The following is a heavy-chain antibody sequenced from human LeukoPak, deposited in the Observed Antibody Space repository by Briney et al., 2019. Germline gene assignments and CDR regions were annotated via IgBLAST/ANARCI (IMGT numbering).Heavy chain of an antibody. D-gene: IGHD3-10*01. CDR3: GRALGHYGSGSYYSDF. CDR2: INWNGGGT. J-gene: IGHJ4*02. CDR1: GFXFDDYG. V-gene: IGHV3-20*04. Sequence: PGGSLRLSCAASGFXFDDYGISWVRQVPGKGLEWVSGINWNGGGTAYADSVKGRFTISRDNAKNSLYLQMNSLRAEDTAVYYCGRALGHYGSGSYYSDFWGQGTLVTVSS.